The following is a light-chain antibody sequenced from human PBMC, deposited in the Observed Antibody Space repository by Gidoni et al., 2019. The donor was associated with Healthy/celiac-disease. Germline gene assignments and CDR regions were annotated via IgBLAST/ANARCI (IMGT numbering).Light chain of an antibody. CDR3: SSYTSSSTYV. CDR1: SSDVGGYNY. J-gene: IGLJ1*01. Sequence: PGQSITISCTGTSSDVGGYNYVSWYQQHPGKAPKLMIYDVSNRPSGVSNRFSGSKSGNTASLTISGLQAEDEADYYCSSYTSSSTYVFGTGTKVTVL. V-gene: IGLV2-14*04. CDR2: DVS.